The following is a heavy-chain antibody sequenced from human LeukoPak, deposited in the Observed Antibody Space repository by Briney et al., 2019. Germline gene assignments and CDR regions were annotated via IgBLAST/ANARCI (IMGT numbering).Heavy chain of an antibody. Sequence: GGSLRLSCEASGVTLGSYAMSWARQAPGKGLEWVSGISSSGSGGNTYYADSVKGRFTISRDNSKNTLSLQMNSLRAEDTAVYYCASLMSRVIVTGDFDNWGQGTLVTVSS. D-gene: IGHD1-14*01. J-gene: IGHJ4*02. V-gene: IGHV3-23*01. CDR3: ASLMSRVIVTGDFDN. CDR1: GVTLGSYA. CDR2: ISSSGSGGNT.